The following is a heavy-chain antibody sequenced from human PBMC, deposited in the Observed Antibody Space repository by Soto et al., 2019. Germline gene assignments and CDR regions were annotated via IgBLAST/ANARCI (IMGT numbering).Heavy chain of an antibody. D-gene: IGHD3-9*01. CDR1: GYTFTGYY. V-gene: IGHV1-2*04. CDR2: INPDSGGT. J-gene: IGHJ6*02. Sequence: GASVKVSCKASGYTFTGYYMHWVRQAPGQGLEWMGWINPDSGGTNYAQKFQGWVTMTRDTSISTAYMELSRLRSDDTAVYYCARMGEPDYDILTGCSPYYYYYGLDVWGQGTTVTVSS. CDR3: ARMGEPDYDILTGCSPYYYYYGLDV.